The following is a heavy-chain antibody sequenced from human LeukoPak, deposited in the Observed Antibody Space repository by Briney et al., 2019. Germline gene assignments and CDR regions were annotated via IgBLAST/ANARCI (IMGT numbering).Heavy chain of an antibody. J-gene: IGHJ4*02. Sequence: PGRSLRLSCVASGFIFEDYAIHWVRLTPGRGLEWVSGITWNGGSIGYADSVKGRFTISRDNAKNSLYLQMSSLRAEDTAVYYCVRDRGFGADDYWGQGTLVTVSS. CDR2: ITWNGGSI. CDR1: GFIFEDYA. V-gene: IGHV3-9*01. D-gene: IGHD3-10*01. CDR3: VRDRGFGADDY.